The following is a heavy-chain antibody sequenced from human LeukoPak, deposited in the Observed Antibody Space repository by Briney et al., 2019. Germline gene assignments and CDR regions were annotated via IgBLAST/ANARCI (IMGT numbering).Heavy chain of an antibody. D-gene: IGHD6-19*01. J-gene: IGHJ4*02. CDR1: GYTFTSYG. Sequence: ASVKVSCKASGYTFTSYGISWVRQAPGQGLEWMGWISAYNGNTNYAQKVQGRVTMTTDTSTSTAYMELRSLRSDDTAVYYCARDPEYRIAVAGKRGRYFDYWGQGTLVTVSS. V-gene: IGHV1-18*01. CDR3: ARDPEYRIAVAGKRGRYFDY. CDR2: ISAYNGNT.